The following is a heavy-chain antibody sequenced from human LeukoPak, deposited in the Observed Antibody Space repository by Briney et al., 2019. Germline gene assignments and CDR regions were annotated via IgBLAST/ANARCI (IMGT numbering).Heavy chain of an antibody. CDR3: ARVSTYYYYYIDV. D-gene: IGHD1-1*01. CDR2: IIPILGIA. V-gene: IGHV1-69*02. J-gene: IGHJ6*03. CDR1: GGTFSSYT. Sequence: SVKVSCKACGGTFSSYTISWVRQAPGQGLECMGRIIPILGIANYVQKFQGRGTITADKSTSTAYMQLSSLRSEDTAVYYCARVSTYYYYYIDVWGKGTTVTLSS.